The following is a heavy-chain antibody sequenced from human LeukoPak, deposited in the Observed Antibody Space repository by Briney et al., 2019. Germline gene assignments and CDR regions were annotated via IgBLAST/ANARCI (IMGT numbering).Heavy chain of an antibody. CDR3: ARVAGSGLNWFDP. V-gene: IGHV4-61*02. D-gene: IGHD3-10*01. CDR1: GGSISSGSYY. J-gene: IGHJ5*02. CDR2: IYTSGST. Sequence: SETLSLTCTVSGGSISSGSYYWSWIRQPAGKGLEWIGRIYTSGSTDYNPSLKSRVTISVDTSKNQFSLKLTSVTAADTAVYYCARVAGSGLNWFDPWGQGTLVTVSS.